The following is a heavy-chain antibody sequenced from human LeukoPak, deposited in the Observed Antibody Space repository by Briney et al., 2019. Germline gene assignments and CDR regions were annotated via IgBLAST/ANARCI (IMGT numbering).Heavy chain of an antibody. Sequence: GGSLRLSCAASGFTFSGYWMHWVRQAPGKGLVWVSRINNDVSYTSYADSVKGRFTISRDNSKNTLYLQMNSLRAEDTAVYYCATVGGSSGGYRGQLIDYWGQGTLVTVSS. V-gene: IGHV3-74*01. CDR3: ATVGGSSGGYRGQLIDY. J-gene: IGHJ4*02. D-gene: IGHD6-19*01. CDR1: GFTFSGYW. CDR2: INNDVSYT.